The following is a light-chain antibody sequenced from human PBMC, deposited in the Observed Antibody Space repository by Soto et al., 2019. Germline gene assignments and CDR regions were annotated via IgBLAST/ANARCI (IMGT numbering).Light chain of an antibody. Sequence: EIVLTQSPGTLSLSPGERATLSCRASQSVSSSYLAWYQQKPGQAPRLLIYGASSRATGIPDRFSGSGSGTDFTLTISRLEPEDFAVYYCQQYGSSQAVTFGQGTKGGYQ. CDR3: QQYGSSQAVT. V-gene: IGKV3-20*01. CDR1: QSVSSSY. J-gene: IGKJ1*01. CDR2: GAS.